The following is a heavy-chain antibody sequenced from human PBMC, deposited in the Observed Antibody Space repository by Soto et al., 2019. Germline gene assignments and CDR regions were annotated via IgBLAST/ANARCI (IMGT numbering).Heavy chain of an antibody. CDR3: AREWDYYDSSGYAGSYGMDV. CDR2: INPNSGGT. V-gene: IGHV1-2*04. Sequence: ASVKVSCKASGYTFTGYYMHWVRQAPGQGLEWMGWINPNSGGTNYAQKFQGWVTMTRDTSISTAYMELSRLRSDDTAVYYCAREWDYYDSSGYAGSYGMDVWGQGTTVTV. J-gene: IGHJ6*02. CDR1: GYTFTGYY. D-gene: IGHD3-22*01.